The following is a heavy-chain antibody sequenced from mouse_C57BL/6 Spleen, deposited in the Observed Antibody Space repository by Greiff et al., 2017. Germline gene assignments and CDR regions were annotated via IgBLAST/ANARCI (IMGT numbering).Heavy chain of an antibody. CDR1: GFSLSTFGMG. V-gene: IGHV8-8*01. CDR3: ARIFYYVSSYEAMYY. CDR2: ILWDDDK. Sequence: QVQLKESGPGILQPSQTLSLTCSFSGFSLSTFGMGVGWIRQPSGKGLEWLAHILWDDDKYYNPALKSRLTISKDNSKNQVFLKIAHVYTADTATYYCARIFYYVSSYEAMYYWGQGTSVTFSS. J-gene: IGHJ4*01. D-gene: IGHD1-1*01.